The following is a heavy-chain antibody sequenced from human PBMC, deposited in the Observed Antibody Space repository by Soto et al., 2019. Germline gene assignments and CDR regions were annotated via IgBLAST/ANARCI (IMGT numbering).Heavy chain of an antibody. CDR3: ARVFLRFFAFDI. J-gene: IGHJ3*02. CDR1: GYTFTTYG. D-gene: IGHD3-10*01. CDR2: ITAYNGNT. Sequence: QVQLVQTGGEVKKPGASVKVSCKASGYTFTTYGISWARQAPGQGLEWMGWITAYNGNTSYAQKLQGRVNMTTDTSTSTAYMELRSLGSDDTAVYYCARVFLRFFAFDIWGQGTMVTVSS. V-gene: IGHV1-18*01.